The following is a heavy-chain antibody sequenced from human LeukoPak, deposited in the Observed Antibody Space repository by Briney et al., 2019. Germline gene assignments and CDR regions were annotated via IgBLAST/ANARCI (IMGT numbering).Heavy chain of an antibody. CDR1: GFTFSSYA. Sequence: PGGSLRLSCAASGFTFSSYAMSWVRQAPGKGLEWVSAISSSGGTTYYADSVKGRFTISRDNSKNTLYLQMNSLRAEDTAVYYCAKDGQALMRAFDIWGQGTMVTVSS. CDR3: AKDGQALMRAFDI. D-gene: IGHD3-9*01. CDR2: ISSSGGTT. V-gene: IGHV3-23*01. J-gene: IGHJ3*02.